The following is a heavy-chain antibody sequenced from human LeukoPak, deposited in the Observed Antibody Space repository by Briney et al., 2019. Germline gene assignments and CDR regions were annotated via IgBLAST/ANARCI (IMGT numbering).Heavy chain of an antibody. V-gene: IGHV3-30*02. J-gene: IGHJ4*02. D-gene: IGHD6-6*01. CDR2: IRYDGSNK. CDR1: GFTFSSYG. Sequence: GGSLRLSCAASGFTFSSYGMHWVRQAPGKGLEWVAFIRYDGSNKYYADSVKGRFTISRDNSKNTLYLQMNSLRPEDTAVYYCARGGAARLHSYTLDYWGQGTLVTVSS. CDR3: ARGGAARLHSYTLDY.